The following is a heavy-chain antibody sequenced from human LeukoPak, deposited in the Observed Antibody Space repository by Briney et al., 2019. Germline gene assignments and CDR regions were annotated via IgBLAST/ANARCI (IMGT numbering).Heavy chain of an antibody. V-gene: IGHV4-4*07. CDR1: GGSISSYY. Sequence: SETLSLTCTVSGGSISSYYWNWLRQPAGKGLEWIGRIYTSGTTNYNPSLKSRVTMSVDTSKNQFSLKLSSVTAADTAVYYCAGDHSFRDESSSWYGGAFDIWGQGKMITVSS. CDR2: IYTSGTT. J-gene: IGHJ3*02. D-gene: IGHD6-13*01. CDR3: AGDHSFRDESSSWYGGAFDI.